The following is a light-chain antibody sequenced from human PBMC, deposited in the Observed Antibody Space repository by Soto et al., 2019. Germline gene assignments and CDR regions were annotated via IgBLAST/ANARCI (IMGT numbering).Light chain of an antibody. Sequence: QSALTQPASVSGSPGQSITISCTGTSSDVGGYNYVSWYQQHPGKAPKLMIYDVSNRPSGVSNRFSGSKSSNTASLTISGLQAEDEADYYCSSYTSSSLVVFGGGTKLTVL. V-gene: IGLV2-14*01. CDR1: SSDVGGYNY. CDR3: SSYTSSSLVV. CDR2: DVS. J-gene: IGLJ2*01.